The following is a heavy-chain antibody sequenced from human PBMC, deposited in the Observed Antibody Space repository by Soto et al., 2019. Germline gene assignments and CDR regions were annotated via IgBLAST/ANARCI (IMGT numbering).Heavy chain of an antibody. CDR3: ASATFYYGSGRAGHFDF. D-gene: IGHD3-10*01. Sequence: GASVKVSCKASGDTFTSYAIHWVRQAPGQRLEWMGWINTANGNTRYSQNFQGRVTITRDTSANTAYMELSSLRSEDTAIFYCASATFYYGSGRAGHFDFWGQGTLVTVSS. V-gene: IGHV1-3*04. CDR2: INTANGNT. J-gene: IGHJ4*02. CDR1: GDTFTSYA.